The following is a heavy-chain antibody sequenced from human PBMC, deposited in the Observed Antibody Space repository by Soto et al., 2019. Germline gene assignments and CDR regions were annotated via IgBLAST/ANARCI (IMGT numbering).Heavy chain of an antibody. D-gene: IGHD2-21*02. CDR2: IIPIFGTA. J-gene: IGHJ2*01. V-gene: IGHV1-69*01. CDR1: GGTFSSYA. Sequence: QVQLVQSGAEVKKPGSSVKVSCKASGGTFSSYAISWVRQAPGQGLEWMGGIIPIFGTANYAQKFQGRVTITADESTSTAYMELSSLRPEDTAVYYCARVDPVVTAIIDWYFDLWGRGTLVTVSS. CDR3: ARVDPVVTAIIDWYFDL.